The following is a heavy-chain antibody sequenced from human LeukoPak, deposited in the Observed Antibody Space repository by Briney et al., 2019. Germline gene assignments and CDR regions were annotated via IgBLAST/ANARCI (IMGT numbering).Heavy chain of an antibody. J-gene: IGHJ5*02. CDR1: GGSISSGSYY. V-gene: IGHV4-61*02. D-gene: IGHD6-6*01. CDR2: IYTSGST. Sequence: SETLSLTCTASGGSISSGSYYWSWIRQPAGKGLEWIVRIYTSGSTNYNPSLKSRVTISVDTSKNQFSLKLSSVTAADTAVYYCARDMVAARPRNWFDPWGQGTLVTVSS. CDR3: ARDMVAARPRNWFDP.